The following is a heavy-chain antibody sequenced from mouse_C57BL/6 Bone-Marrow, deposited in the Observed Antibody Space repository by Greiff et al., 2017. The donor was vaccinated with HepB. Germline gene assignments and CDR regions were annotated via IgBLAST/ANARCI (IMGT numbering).Heavy chain of an antibody. J-gene: IGHJ2*01. CDR1: GYTFTSYT. Sequence: VKLVESGAELARPGASVKMSCKASGYTFTSYTMHWVKQRPGQGLEWIGYINPSSGYTKYNQKFKDKATSTADKSSSTAYMQLSSLTSEDSAVYYCARSVLPDYWGQGTTLTVSS. D-gene: IGHD1-1*01. CDR2: INPSSGYT. V-gene: IGHV1-4*01. CDR3: ARSVLPDY.